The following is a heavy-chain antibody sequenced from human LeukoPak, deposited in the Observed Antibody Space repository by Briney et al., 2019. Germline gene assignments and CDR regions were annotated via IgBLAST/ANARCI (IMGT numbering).Heavy chain of an antibody. D-gene: IGHD2-21*01. V-gene: IGHV5-51*01. CDR1: GYIITSYW. Sequence: GASLQICCKGAGYIITSYWSCCVRQMGGKRLGWMANIYHDDSDTRYSPSFQGQVTISADKSNSTAYLQWSSLKASDTAMYYCARYVNSRQLDYWGQGTLVTVSS. CDR2: IYHDDSDT. CDR3: ARYVNSRQLDY. J-gene: IGHJ4*02.